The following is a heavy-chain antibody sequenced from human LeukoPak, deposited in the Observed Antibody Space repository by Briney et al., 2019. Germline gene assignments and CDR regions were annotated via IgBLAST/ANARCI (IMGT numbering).Heavy chain of an antibody. D-gene: IGHD3-16*02. CDR1: GGSISSSDYY. Sequence: SETLSLICTVSGGSISSSDYYWGWIRQPPGKGLEWIGSINYSGSTHYNPSLKSRITISVDTSKNQFSLKLSSLTAADTAVYYCARQRITFGGVISIFDYWGQGTLVTVSS. CDR2: INYSGST. V-gene: IGHV4-39*01. CDR3: ARQRITFGGVISIFDY. J-gene: IGHJ4*02.